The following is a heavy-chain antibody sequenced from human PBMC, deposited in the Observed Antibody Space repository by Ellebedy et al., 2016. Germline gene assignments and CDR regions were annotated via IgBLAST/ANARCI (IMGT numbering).Heavy chain of an antibody. D-gene: IGHD3-10*01. Sequence: SLKISXAASGFTFDDYATHWVRQAPGKGLEWVSGISWNSGSIGYADSVKGRFTISRDNAKNSLYLQMNSLRAEDTALYYCAKDGRTGSGSYFFDYWGQGTLVTVSS. CDR1: GFTFDDYA. CDR3: AKDGRTGSGSYFFDY. V-gene: IGHV3-9*01. J-gene: IGHJ4*02. CDR2: ISWNSGSI.